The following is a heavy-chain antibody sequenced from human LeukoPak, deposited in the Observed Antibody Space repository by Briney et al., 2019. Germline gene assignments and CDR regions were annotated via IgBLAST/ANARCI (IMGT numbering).Heavy chain of an antibody. CDR3: AKEGACCGGDCYGVFDY. CDR1: GFTFTNYA. Sequence: GGSLRLSCAASGFTFTNYAVAWVRQAPGKGLEWVSVISDRGGTTYYADSVKGRFTISRDNSKNTLYLQMNSLRAEDTAVYYCAKEGACCGGDCYGVFDYWGQGTLVTVSS. CDR2: ISDRGGTT. D-gene: IGHD2-21*02. J-gene: IGHJ4*02. V-gene: IGHV3-23*01.